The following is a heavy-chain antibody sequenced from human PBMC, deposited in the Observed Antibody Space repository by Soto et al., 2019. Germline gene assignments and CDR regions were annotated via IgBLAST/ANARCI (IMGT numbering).Heavy chain of an antibody. D-gene: IGHD5-18*01. V-gene: IGHV4-39*01. CDR1: GGSISSSSYY. CDR2: IYYSGST. Sequence: QLQLQESGPGLVKPSETLSLTCTVSGGSISSSSYYWGWIRQPPGKGLEWIGSIYYSGSTYYNPSLKRRVPISVDTSKNQFSLKLSSVTVADTAVYYCARHRVQLWFLDVWGKGTTVTVSS. CDR3: ARHRVQLWFLDV. J-gene: IGHJ6*04.